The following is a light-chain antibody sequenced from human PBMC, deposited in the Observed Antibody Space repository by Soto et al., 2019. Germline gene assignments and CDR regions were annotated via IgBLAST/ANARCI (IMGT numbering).Light chain of an antibody. V-gene: IGKV1-5*01. J-gene: IGKJ1*01. CDR3: QQYIEYPWT. CDR1: ESVRTW. Sequence: DIQMTQSPSTLPASVGDRVTITCRASESVRTWVAWYQQRLGKAPEVLIYDASTLDSGVPSRFSGSGSGTEFTLTIDSLQPDDFATNYCQQYIEYPWTFRQGNKVEIK. CDR2: DAS.